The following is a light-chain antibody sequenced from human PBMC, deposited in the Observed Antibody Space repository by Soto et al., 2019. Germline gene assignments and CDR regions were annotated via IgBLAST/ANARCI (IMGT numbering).Light chain of an antibody. Sequence: EIILTQSPASLSVSPGERATLSCRASQSVNNNLAWYQQKPGQAPRLLIYGASTRATGIPGRFRGSGSGTEFTLTITSLQSEDFAVYYCQQYGNSRWTFGQGTKVEIK. V-gene: IGKV3-15*01. CDR1: QSVNNN. CDR2: GAS. J-gene: IGKJ1*01. CDR3: QQYGNSRWT.